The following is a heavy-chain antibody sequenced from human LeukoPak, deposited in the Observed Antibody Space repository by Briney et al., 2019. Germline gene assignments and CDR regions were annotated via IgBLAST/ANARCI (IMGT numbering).Heavy chain of an antibody. CDR3: ARGLVYDFWREGTYYYYGMDV. CDR2: ITAYNGNT. Sequence: GASVKVSCKASGYTFTNYGISWVRQAPGQGLEWMGWITAYNGNTHYAQKLQGRVTMTTDTSTSTAYMELRSLRSDDAAVYYCARGLVYDFWREGTYYYYGMDVWGQGTTVTVSS. J-gene: IGHJ6*02. V-gene: IGHV1-18*01. D-gene: IGHD3-3*01. CDR1: GYTFTNYG.